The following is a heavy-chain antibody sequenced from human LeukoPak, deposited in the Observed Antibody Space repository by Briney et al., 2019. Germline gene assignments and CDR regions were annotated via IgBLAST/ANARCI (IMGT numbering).Heavy chain of an antibody. CDR3: ARDAPAGEKPEYFFDY. CDR2: IGRGIT. Sequence: GGSLRLSCAASGFTFSTYSMNWVRQAPGKGLEWVAHIGRGITYADSVKGRFTISRDNTKSSVYLQMNSLRAEDTAVYYCARDAPAGEKPEYFFDYWGQGTLVTVSS. V-gene: IGHV3-48*04. CDR1: GFTFSTYS. J-gene: IGHJ4*02.